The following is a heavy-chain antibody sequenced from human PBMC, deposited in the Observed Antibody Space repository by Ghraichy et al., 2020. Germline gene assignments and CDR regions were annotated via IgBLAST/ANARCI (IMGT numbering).Heavy chain of an antibody. CDR2: ISGSGGST. CDR1: GFTFSSYA. Sequence: GGSLRLSCAASGFTFSSYAMSWVRQAPGKGLEWCSAISGSGGSTYYADSVKGRFTISRDTSKTTLYLQMKSLRAENTAVYYFPKVGSPALSSLLPYYYYYYGMDVWGQGTTVTVSS. J-gene: IGHJ6*02. D-gene: IGHD6-6*01. V-gene: IGHV3-23*01. CDR3: PKVGSPALSSLLPYYYYYYGMDV.